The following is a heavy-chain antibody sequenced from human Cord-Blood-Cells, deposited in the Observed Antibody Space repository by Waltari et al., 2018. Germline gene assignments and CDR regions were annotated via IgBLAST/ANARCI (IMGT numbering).Heavy chain of an antibody. Sequence: QVQLVESGGGVVQPGRSLRLSCAASGFTFSSYGMHWVRQAPGKGLEWVAVIWYDGSNKYYADSVKGRFTISRDNSKNTLYLQMNSLRAEDTAVYYCAREPLVVAATPFDYWGQGTLGTISS. D-gene: IGHD2-15*01. J-gene: IGHJ4*02. CDR2: IWYDGSNK. V-gene: IGHV3-33*01. CDR3: AREPLVVAATPFDY. CDR1: GFTFSSYG.